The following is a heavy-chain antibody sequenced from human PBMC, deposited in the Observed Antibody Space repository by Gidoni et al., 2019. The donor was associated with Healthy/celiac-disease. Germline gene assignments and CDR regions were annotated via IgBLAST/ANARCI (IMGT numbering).Heavy chain of an antibody. CDR2: IQYSGRT. CDR1: GCSISSSSYY. V-gene: IGHV4-39*07. Sequence: QLQLQESGPGLVKPSETLSLTCTVSGCSISSSSYYWGLIRQPPGKGLDWIGSIQYSGRTYYHPSLKSRVTISVDTSKNQFSLKLSSVTAADTAVYYCASYPYYYGSGSYRHWGQGTLVTVSS. D-gene: IGHD3-10*01. J-gene: IGHJ4*02. CDR3: ASYPYYYGSGSYRH.